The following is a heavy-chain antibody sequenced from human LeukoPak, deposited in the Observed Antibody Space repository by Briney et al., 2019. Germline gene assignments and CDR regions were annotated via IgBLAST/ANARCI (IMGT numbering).Heavy chain of an antibody. D-gene: IGHD2-15*01. CDR2: INHSGST. Sequence: KPSETLSLTFAVYGGSFSGYYWSWIRQPPGKGPGWIGEINHSGSTNYNPSLKSRVTISVDTSKNQFSLKLSSVTAADTAVYYCARGRGGCSGGSCTLGRWRYFDYWGQGTLVTVSS. V-gene: IGHV4-34*01. J-gene: IGHJ4*02. CDR1: GGSFSGYY. CDR3: ARGRGGCSGGSCTLGRWRYFDY.